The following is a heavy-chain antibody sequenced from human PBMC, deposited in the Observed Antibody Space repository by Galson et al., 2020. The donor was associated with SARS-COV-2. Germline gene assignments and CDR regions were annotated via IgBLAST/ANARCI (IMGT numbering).Heavy chain of an antibody. Sequence: SETLSLTCSVSGGSINTSPYYWAWIRQPPGKGLEWIGSIHYSAKRYYNPSLNSRVTISSDMSKNQFSLELTSVTAADTAVYYCARKVWSGYHFDQWGRGTLVIVSS. V-gene: IGHV4-39*07. CDR1: GGSINTSPYY. CDR3: ARKVWSGYHFDQ. J-gene: IGHJ4*02. CDR2: IHYSAKR. D-gene: IGHD3-3*01.